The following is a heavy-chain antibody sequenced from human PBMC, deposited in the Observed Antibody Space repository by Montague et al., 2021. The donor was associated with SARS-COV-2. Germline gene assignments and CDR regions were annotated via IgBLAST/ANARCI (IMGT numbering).Heavy chain of an antibody. CDR2: IYTSGST. CDR1: GGPISSYY. CDR3: ARDNPVLWFGETYAFDI. V-gene: IGHV4-4*07. J-gene: IGHJ3*02. Sequence: SETLSLTCTVSGGPISSYYWSWIRQPPGKGLEWIGRIYTSGSTNYNPSLKSRVTMSVDTSKNQFSLKLSSVTAADTAVYYCARDNPVLWFGETYAFDIWGQGIMVTVSS. D-gene: IGHD3-10*01.